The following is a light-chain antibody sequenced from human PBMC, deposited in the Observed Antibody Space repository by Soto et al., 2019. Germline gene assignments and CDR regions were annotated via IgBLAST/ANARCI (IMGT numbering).Light chain of an antibody. Sequence: DIQMTQSPSTLSASVGDRVTIAYRASETIGIWLAWYQQKPGKAPKFLIYQASTLGGGVSSRFSGSGSRTEFTLTISSLQPEDFATYYCQQYKFLWTFGQGTKVDIK. J-gene: IGKJ1*01. CDR2: QAS. CDR3: QQYKFLWT. V-gene: IGKV1-5*03. CDR1: ETIGIW.